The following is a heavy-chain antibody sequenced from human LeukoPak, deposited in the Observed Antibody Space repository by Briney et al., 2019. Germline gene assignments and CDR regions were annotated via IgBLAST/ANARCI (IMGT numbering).Heavy chain of an antibody. CDR2: FDPEDGET. Sequence: ASVKVSCKVSGYTLTELSMHWVRQAPGKGLEWMGGFDPEDGETIYAQKFRGRVTMTEDTSTDTAYMELSSLRSEDTAVYYCATAFHSGWTHQDAFDIWGQGTMVTVSS. J-gene: IGHJ3*02. V-gene: IGHV1-24*01. D-gene: IGHD6-19*01. CDR1: GYTLTELS. CDR3: ATAFHSGWTHQDAFDI.